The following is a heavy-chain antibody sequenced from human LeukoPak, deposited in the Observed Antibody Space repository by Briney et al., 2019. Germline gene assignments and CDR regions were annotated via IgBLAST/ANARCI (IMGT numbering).Heavy chain of an antibody. D-gene: IGHD2-2*01. V-gene: IGHV3-21*01. J-gene: IGHJ5*02. CDR1: GFTFSSYS. CDR2: ISSSSSYI. Sequence: GGSLRLSCAASGFTFSSYSVNWVRQAPGKGLEWVSSISSSSSYIYYADSVKGRFTISRDNAKNSLYLQMNSLRAEDTAVYYCARERVVRNWFDPWGQGTLVTVSS. CDR3: ARERVVRNWFDP.